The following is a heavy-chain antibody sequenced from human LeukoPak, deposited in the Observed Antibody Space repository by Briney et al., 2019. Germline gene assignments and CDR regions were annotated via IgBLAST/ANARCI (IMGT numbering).Heavy chain of an antibody. J-gene: IGHJ3*02. CDR3: AREAVGATTGEAFDI. Sequence: GGSLRLSCAASGFTFSSYAMHWVCQAPGKGLEWVTVISYDGSNKYYADSVKGRFTISRDNSKNTLYLQMNSLRAEDTAVYYCAREAVGATTGEAFDIWGQGTMVTVSS. D-gene: IGHD1-26*01. V-gene: IGHV3-30-3*01. CDR2: ISYDGSNK. CDR1: GFTFSSYA.